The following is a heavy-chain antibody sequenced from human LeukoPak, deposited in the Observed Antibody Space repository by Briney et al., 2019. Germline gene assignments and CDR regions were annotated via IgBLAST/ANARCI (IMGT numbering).Heavy chain of an antibody. CDR2: ISYDGNNK. D-gene: IGHD1-26*01. V-gene: IGHV3-30-3*01. CDR1: GFTFSTYA. J-gene: IGHJ4*02. CDR3: ARGEEWELRPADFDY. Sequence: GRSLRLSCAASGFTFSTYAMHWVRQAPGKGLEWVAVISYDGNNKYYADSVKGRFTISRDNSKNTLYLQMNSLRAEDTAVYYCARGEEWELRPADFDYWGQGTLVTVSS.